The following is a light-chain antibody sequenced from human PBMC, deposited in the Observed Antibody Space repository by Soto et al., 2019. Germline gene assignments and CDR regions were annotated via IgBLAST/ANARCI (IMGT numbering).Light chain of an antibody. Sequence: QSALTQPASVSGSPGQSITISCTGTSSDVGGYNYVSWFQHHPGKAPRLLIYEVNNRPSGVSKRFSGSKAGNTASLTISGLLDDDEADYFCASFRSGTILVFGSGTKLTVL. CDR3: ASFRSGTILV. J-gene: IGLJ6*01. CDR1: SSDVGGYNY. CDR2: EVN. V-gene: IGLV2-14*01.